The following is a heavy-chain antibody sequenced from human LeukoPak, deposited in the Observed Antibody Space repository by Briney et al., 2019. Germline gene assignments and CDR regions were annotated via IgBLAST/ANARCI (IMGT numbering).Heavy chain of an antibody. CDR2: INPNSGGT. CDR1: GYTFTGYY. V-gene: IGHV1-2*02. D-gene: IGHD4/OR15-4a*01. J-gene: IGHJ4*02. Sequence: ASVKVSCKASGYTFTGYYMHWVRQAPGQGLEWMGWINPNSGGTNYAQKFQGRVTMTRDTSISTAYMELSRPTSDDTAVYYCARAANPQDCFDCWGQRTLVTVSS. CDR3: ARAANPQDCFDC.